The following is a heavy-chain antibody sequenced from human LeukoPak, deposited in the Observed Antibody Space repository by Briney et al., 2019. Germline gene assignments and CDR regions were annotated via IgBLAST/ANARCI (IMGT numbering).Heavy chain of an antibody. CDR1: GFIFSNYA. CDR2: ITGSGGST. V-gene: IGHV3-23*01. J-gene: IGHJ4*02. Sequence: GGSLRLSCAAPGFIFSNYAMSWVRQAPGKGLEWVSSITGSGGSTFYADSVKGRFTISRDNSKNTLSLQMNTLRPEDTAVYYCARPIDNGSGSYYFDYWGQGTLVTVSS. D-gene: IGHD3-10*01. CDR3: ARPIDNGSGSYYFDY.